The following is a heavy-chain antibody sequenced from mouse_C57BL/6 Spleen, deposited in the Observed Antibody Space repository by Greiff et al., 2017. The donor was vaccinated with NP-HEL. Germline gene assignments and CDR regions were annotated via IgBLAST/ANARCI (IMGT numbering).Heavy chain of an antibody. CDR1: GFTFSSYA. D-gene: IGHD1-1*01. J-gene: IGHJ3*01. CDR2: ISSGGDYI. V-gene: IGHV5-9-1*02. Sequence: EVMLVESGEGLVKPGGSLKLSCAASGFTFSSYAMSWVRQTPEKRLEWVAYISSGGDYIYYADTVKGRFTISRDNGRNTLYLKMRSLKSEATAMYYCTREFYYGSSRGFAYWGQGTLVTVSA. CDR3: TREFYYGSSRGFAY.